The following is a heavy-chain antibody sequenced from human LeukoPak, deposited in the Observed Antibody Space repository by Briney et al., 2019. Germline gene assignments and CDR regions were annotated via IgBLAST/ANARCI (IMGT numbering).Heavy chain of an antibody. CDR1: GGTFSSYA. Sequence: GASVKVSCKASGGTFSSYAISWVRQAPGQGLEWMGGIIPIFGTANYAQKFQGRVTITADESTSTAYMELSSLRSEDTAVYYCACSGYDLDFDYWGQGTLVTVSS. D-gene: IGHD5-12*01. V-gene: IGHV1-69*13. J-gene: IGHJ4*02. CDR3: ACSGYDLDFDY. CDR2: IIPIFGTA.